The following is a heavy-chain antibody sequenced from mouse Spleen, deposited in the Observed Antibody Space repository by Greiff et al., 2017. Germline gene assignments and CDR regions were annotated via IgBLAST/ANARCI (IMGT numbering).Heavy chain of an antibody. CDR1: GYSFTSYY. J-gene: IGHJ3*01. CDR3: EETARSFAY. Sequence: QVQLQQSGPELVKPGASVKISCKASGYSFTSYYIHWVKQRPGQGLEWIGWIYPGSGNTKYNEKFKGKATLTADTSSSTAYMQLSSLTSEDSAVYYCEETARSFAYWGQGTLVTVSA. CDR2: IYPGSGNT. V-gene: IGHV1-66*01. D-gene: IGHD3-2*01.